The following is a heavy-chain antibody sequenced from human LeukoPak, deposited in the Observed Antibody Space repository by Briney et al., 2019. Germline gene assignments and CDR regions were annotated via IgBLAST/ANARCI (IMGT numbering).Heavy chain of an antibody. CDR1: GFAVTDAW. D-gene: IGHD1-1*01. CDR2: VKSKTDGGTI. V-gene: IGHV3-15*01. Sequence: GGSLRLSCAASGFAVTDAWVGWVRQAPGKGLEWVGRVKSKTDGGTIDYAAPVKGRFTISRDDSKNTLFLQMNSLTIGDTAVYYCFTVPSLWGQGTLVTVSS. CDR3: FTVPSL. J-gene: IGHJ4*02.